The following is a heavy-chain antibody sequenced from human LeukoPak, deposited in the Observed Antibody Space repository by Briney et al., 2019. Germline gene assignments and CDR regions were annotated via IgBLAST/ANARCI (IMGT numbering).Heavy chain of an antibody. J-gene: IGHJ4*02. Sequence: GGSLRLSCVASGVTLSNYWMSWVRQAPGKGLEWVANIKQDGSQKYYVDSVKGRFTISRDNAKNSLFLQMNSLRVEDTAVYYCARNPITMVQGVISFEYWGQGTLVTVSS. CDR1: GVTLSNYW. D-gene: IGHD3-10*01. CDR2: IKQDGSQK. V-gene: IGHV3-7*01. CDR3: ARNPITMVQGVISFEY.